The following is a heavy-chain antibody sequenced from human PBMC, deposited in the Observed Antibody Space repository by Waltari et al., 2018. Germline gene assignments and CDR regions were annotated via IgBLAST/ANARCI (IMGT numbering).Heavy chain of an antibody. J-gene: IGHJ4*02. V-gene: IGHV3-74*01. CDR2: SQNEGGGT. D-gene: IGHD3-9*01. CDR1: GFRFSSFW. Sequence: EVQLVESGGDLVQPGGSLRLSCAASGFRFSSFWRHGVRQAPGKGLVWVSRSQNEGGGTRYADSVEGRFTISRDNTTNTMYLQMNSLRVEDTAVYYCARGGHVDWLPPDYWGQGTLVTVSS. CDR3: ARGGHVDWLPPDY.